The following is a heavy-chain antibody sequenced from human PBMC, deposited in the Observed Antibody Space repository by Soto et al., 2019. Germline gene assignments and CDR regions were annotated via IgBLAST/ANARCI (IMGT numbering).Heavy chain of an antibody. Sequence: EVQLVESGGGLVQPGGSLRLSCAASGFTFSSYWMHWVHQAPGKGLVWVSRINSDGSSTSYADSVKGRFTISRDNAKNTLYLQMNSLRAEDTAVYYCARDPGYYYGMDVWGQGTTVTVSS. V-gene: IGHV3-74*01. CDR1: GFTFSSYW. J-gene: IGHJ6*02. CDR3: ARDPGYYYGMDV. CDR2: INSDGSST.